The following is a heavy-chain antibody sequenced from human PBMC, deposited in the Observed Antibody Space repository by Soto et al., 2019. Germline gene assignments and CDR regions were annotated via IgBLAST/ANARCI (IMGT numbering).Heavy chain of an antibody. J-gene: IGHJ4*02. CDR2: INPSGDST. V-gene: IGHV1-46*01. D-gene: IGHD3-10*01. CDR1: GYTFSSYY. Sequence: ASVKVSCKASGYTFSSYYMHWVRQAPGQGLEWMGVINPSGDSTTYAQKFQGRVTMTKDTSTSTLYMELSSLRSEDTAVYFCARDWEFGFWGQGTLVTVSS. CDR3: ARDWEFGF.